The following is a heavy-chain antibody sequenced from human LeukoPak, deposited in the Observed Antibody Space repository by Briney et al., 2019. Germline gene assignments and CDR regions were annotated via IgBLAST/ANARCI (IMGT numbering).Heavy chain of an antibody. CDR2: INHSGST. Sequence: PSETLSLTCAVYGGSFSGYYWSWIRQPPGKGLEWIGEINHSGSTNYSPSLKSRVTISVDTSKNQFSLKLSSVTAADTAVYYCARGIPIVVVVAATVPFDYWGQGTLVTVSS. CDR1: GGSFSGYY. D-gene: IGHD2-15*01. V-gene: IGHV4-34*01. CDR3: ARGIPIVVVVAATVPFDY. J-gene: IGHJ4*02.